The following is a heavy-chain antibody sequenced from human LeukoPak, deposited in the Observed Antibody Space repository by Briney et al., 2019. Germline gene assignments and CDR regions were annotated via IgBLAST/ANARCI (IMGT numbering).Heavy chain of an antibody. D-gene: IGHD4-17*01. CDR2: INPNSGVT. J-gene: IGHJ4*02. CDR3: ARTYTVIMPFDY. Sequence: VASVKVSCKASGYTFTGYSMHCVRQAPGQGRECMGWINPNSGVTNYAQKFQGRVTVTRNTSISTAYMELSRLRSDDTAVYYCARTYTVIMPFDYWGQGTLVTVSS. V-gene: IGHV1-2*02. CDR1: GYTFTGYS.